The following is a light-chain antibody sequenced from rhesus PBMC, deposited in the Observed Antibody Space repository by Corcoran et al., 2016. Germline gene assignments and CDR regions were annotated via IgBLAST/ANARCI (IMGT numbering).Light chain of an antibody. V-gene: IGKV3-35*01. CDR2: DAS. J-gene: IGKJ3*01. Sequence: EIVLTQSPATLSLSPGERATLSCRASQSVSSSLAWSQQNPGQAPRFLNHDASSRATGIPDRFSGRGSGTDFTLPISSLEPEDVGVYYCQQYSNWPTFGPGTKLDIK. CDR1: QSVSSS. CDR3: QQYSNWPT.